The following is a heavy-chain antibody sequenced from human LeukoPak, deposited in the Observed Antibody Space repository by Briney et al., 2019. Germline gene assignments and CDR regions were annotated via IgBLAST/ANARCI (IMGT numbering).Heavy chain of an antibody. Sequence: PGGSLRLSCAASGFTFSSYSMNWVRQAPGKGLEWVSSISSSSSYIYYADSVKGRFTISRDNAKNSLYLQINSLRAEDTAVYYCARPGYSSGWYSGLCMDVWGQGTTVTVSS. D-gene: IGHD6-19*01. CDR1: GFTFSSYS. CDR3: ARPGYSSGWYSGLCMDV. CDR2: ISSSSSYI. V-gene: IGHV3-21*01. J-gene: IGHJ6*02.